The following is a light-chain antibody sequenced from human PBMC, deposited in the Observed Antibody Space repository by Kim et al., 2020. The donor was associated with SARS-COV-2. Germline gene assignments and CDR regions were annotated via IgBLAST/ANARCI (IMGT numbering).Light chain of an antibody. CDR3: QVWDSSSDHRV. V-gene: IGLV3-21*04. J-gene: IGLJ3*02. Sequence: SYELTQPPSVSVAPGKTARITCGGNNIGSKSVHWYQQKPGQAPVLVIYYDSDRPSGIPERFSGSNSGNTATLTISRVEAGAAADYYCQVWDSSSDHRVFG. CDR2: YDS. CDR1: NIGSKS.